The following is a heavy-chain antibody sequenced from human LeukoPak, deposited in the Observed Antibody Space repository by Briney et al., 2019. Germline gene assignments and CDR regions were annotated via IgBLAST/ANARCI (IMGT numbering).Heavy chain of an antibody. D-gene: IGHD6-19*01. V-gene: IGHV4-39*01. Sequence: PSETLSLTCTVSGGSIRSSSYYWGWIRQPPGKGLEWIGSIYYSGGTYYNPSRKSRVTISVDTSKNQLSLKLSSVTAADTAVYYCASLYSSGWHTRYYFDYWGQGTLVTVSS. CDR2: IYYSGGT. J-gene: IGHJ4*02. CDR1: GGSIRSSSYY. CDR3: ASLYSSGWHTRYYFDY.